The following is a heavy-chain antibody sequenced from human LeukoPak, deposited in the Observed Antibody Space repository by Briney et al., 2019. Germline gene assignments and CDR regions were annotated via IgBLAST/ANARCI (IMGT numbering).Heavy chain of an antibody. D-gene: IGHD3-10*01. V-gene: IGHV3-74*01. CDR3: ARGGGSGTYRLGY. CDR1: GFTFNTYW. CDR2: INGDGSSI. J-gene: IGHJ4*02. Sequence: GGSLRLSCAASGFTFNTYWMHWVRQAPGKGLVWVSRINGDGSSISYADSVKGRFTISRDNAKNTLYLQLNSLRAEDTAVYYCARGGGSGTYRLGYWGQGTLVTVSS.